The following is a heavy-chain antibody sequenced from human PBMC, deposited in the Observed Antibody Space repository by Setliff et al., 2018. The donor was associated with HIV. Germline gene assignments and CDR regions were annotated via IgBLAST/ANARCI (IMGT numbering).Heavy chain of an antibody. CDR3: ATSGFYDILTGPTPGVFDI. CDR2: FDPEDDET. D-gene: IGHD3-9*01. Sequence: ASVKVSCKVSGYSLTELSIHWVRQAPGEGLEWMGGFDPEDDETVYAEKLQGRVTMTEDTSKDTAYMALRSLRSEDTAMYYCATSGFYDILTGPTPGVFDIWGQGTMVTVSS. CDR1: GYSLTELS. V-gene: IGHV1-24*01. J-gene: IGHJ3*02.